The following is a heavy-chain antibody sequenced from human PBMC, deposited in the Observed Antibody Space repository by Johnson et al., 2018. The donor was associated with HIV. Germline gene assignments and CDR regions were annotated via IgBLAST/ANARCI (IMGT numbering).Heavy chain of an antibody. V-gene: IGHV3-30*03. Sequence: QVQLVESGGGLVQPGGSLRLSCAASGFTFSSYWMSWVRQAPGKGLEWVAVTSNDGSYKNYADSVKGRFTISRDNSKNTLYLQMNSLRAEDTAVYYCARAGSSSSGPRAFDIWGQGTMVTVSS. CDR2: TSNDGSYK. J-gene: IGHJ3*02. CDR1: GFTFSSYW. CDR3: ARAGSSSSGPRAFDI. D-gene: IGHD6-6*01.